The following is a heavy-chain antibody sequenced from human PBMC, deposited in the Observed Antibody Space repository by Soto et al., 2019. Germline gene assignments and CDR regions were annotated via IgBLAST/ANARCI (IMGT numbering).Heavy chain of an antibody. D-gene: IGHD3-22*01. Sequence: PGGSLRLSCAASGFTFSSYGMHWVRQAPGKGLEWVAVISYDGSNKYYADSVKGRFTISRDNSKNTLYLQMNSLRAEDTAVYYCAKDQYYYDSSGYPPPCYYYYYGMDVWGQGTTVTVSS. CDR2: ISYDGSNK. CDR1: GFTFSSYG. V-gene: IGHV3-30*18. CDR3: AKDQYYYDSSGYPPPCYYYYYGMDV. J-gene: IGHJ6*02.